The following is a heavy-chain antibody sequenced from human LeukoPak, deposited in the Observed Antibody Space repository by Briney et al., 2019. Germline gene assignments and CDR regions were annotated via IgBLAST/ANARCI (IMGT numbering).Heavy chain of an antibody. Sequence: PSETLSLTCTVSGGSISSYYWSWIRQPPGKGLEWIGYIYYSGSTNYNPSLKSRVTISVDTSKNQFSLKLSSVTAADTAVYCCARIAPPKPLRLVTNDAFDIWGQGTMVTVSS. V-gene: IGHV4-59*01. D-gene: IGHD6-6*01. CDR1: GGSISSYY. CDR2: IYYSGST. CDR3: ARIAPPKPLRLVTNDAFDI. J-gene: IGHJ3*02.